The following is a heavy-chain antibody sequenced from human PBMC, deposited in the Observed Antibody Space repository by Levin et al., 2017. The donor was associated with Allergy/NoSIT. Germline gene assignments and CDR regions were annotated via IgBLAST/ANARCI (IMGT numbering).Heavy chain of an antibody. D-gene: IGHD3-10*01. CDR3: ARSRDYHGSGTYYNRWLGQ. CDR2: ISGSSTTI. V-gene: IGHV3-48*02. CDR1: GFTFSTYS. Sequence: ASVKVSCAASGFTFSTYSMNWVRQAPGKGLNWVSYISGSSTTIYYTDSVKGRFTISRDNAKNSLYLQMNSLRDEDTAVYYCARSRDYHGSGTYYNRWLGQWGQGTQVTVSS. J-gene: IGHJ4*02.